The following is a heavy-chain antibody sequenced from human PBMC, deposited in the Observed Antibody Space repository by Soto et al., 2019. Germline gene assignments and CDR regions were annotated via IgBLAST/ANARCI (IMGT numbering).Heavy chain of an antibody. CDR3: ARSGGGSGWL. CDR1: GDSVSSSSKC. J-gene: IGHJ4*02. V-gene: IGHV4-61*01. D-gene: IGHD6-19*01. Sequence: SETLSLTCTVSGDSVSSSSKCWSWVRQPPGKALEWIAYICYSVITKYEPSLKSRVTISTDTSKNQLSLKMTSVTAEDTAVYYCARSGGGSGWLGGQGTLVTVSS. CDR2: ICYSVIT.